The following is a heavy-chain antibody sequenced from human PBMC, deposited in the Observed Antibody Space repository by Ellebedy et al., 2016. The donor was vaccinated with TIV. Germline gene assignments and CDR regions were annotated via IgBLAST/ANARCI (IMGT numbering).Heavy chain of an antibody. CDR2: ISWNSGSI. V-gene: IGHV3-9*01. Sequence: GGSLRLXXAASGFTFDDYAMHWVRQAPGKGLEWVSGISWNSGSIGYADSVKGRFTISRDNAKNSLYLQMNSLRAEDTAVYYCARVTPPGTVTTLPDYWGQGTLVTVSS. CDR1: GFTFDDYA. CDR3: ARVTPPGTVTTLPDY. J-gene: IGHJ4*02. D-gene: IGHD4-17*01.